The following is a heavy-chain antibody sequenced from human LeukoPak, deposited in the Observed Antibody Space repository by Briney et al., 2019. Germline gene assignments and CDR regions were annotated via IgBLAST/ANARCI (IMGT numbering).Heavy chain of an antibody. V-gene: IGHV1-69*17. CDR2: IIPIFGIA. CDR3: SRKYSSSSPYYYYGMDV. Sequence: ASVTVSCKASGGTFSSYAVSWVRQAPGQGLEWMGGIIPIFGIANYAQKFQGRVTITSDTSASTAYMELSSLRSEDTAVYYCSRKYSSSSPYYYYGMDVWGQGTTVTVSS. J-gene: IGHJ6*02. CDR1: GGTFSSYA. D-gene: IGHD6-6*01.